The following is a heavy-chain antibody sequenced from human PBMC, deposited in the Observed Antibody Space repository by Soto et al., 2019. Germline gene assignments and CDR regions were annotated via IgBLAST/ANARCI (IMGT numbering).Heavy chain of an antibody. CDR3: AGQTFTVAAASYGRSNWFDP. V-gene: IGHV4-39*01. D-gene: IGHD2-15*01. Sequence: SETLSLTCTASGGSITSSSHFWGWVRQPPGKGLEWIGTIYFTGNTYYTPSLKSRLTMSIDTSKNEFSLRLNSVTAADTAVYYCAGQTFTVAAASYGRSNWFDPWGPGTLVTVSS. CDR2: IYFTGNT. J-gene: IGHJ5*02. CDR1: GGSITSSSHF.